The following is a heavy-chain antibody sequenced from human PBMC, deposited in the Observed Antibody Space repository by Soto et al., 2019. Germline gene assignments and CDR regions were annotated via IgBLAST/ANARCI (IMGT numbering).Heavy chain of an antibody. CDR1: GGTFSSYA. D-gene: IGHD3-3*01. Sequence: SVKVSCKASGGTFSSYAISWVRQAPGQGLEWMGGIIPIFGTANYAQKFQGRVTITADKSTSTAYMELSSLRSEDTAVYYCARSLHYDFWSSPGWFDPWGQGTLVTVSS. CDR3: ARSLHYDFWSSPGWFDP. V-gene: IGHV1-69*06. CDR2: IIPIFGTA. J-gene: IGHJ5*02.